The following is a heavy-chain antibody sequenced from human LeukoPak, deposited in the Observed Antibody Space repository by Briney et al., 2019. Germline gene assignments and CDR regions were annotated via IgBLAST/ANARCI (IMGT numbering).Heavy chain of an antibody. CDR1: GFTVSSNY. CDR3: ARDRGGPEGD. D-gene: IGHD2-15*01. Sequence: PGGSLRLSCAASGFTVSSNYMSWVRQAPGKGLEWVSVIYSRGSTYYADSVKGRFTISRDNSKNTLYLQMNSLRADDTAVYYCARDRGGPEGDWGQGTLVTVSS. J-gene: IGHJ4*02. V-gene: IGHV3-53*01. CDR2: IYSRGST.